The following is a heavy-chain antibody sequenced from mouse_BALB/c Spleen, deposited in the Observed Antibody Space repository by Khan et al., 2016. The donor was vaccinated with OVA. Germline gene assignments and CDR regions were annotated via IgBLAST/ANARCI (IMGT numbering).Heavy chain of an antibody. CDR3: ARPPYLSYVWDS. V-gene: IGHV9-3-1*01. J-gene: IGHJ4*01. CDR1: GHAFTKYG. D-gene: IGHD3-3*01. CDR2: INTYTGEP. Sequence: QIQLVQSGPELKKPGETVKISCKASGHAFTKYGMNWVKQAPGQGLKWMGWINTYTGEPTYADDFNGRFAFSLETSASTAYLQINNLKNEDTATYFCARPPYLSYVWDSWGQGTSVTVSS.